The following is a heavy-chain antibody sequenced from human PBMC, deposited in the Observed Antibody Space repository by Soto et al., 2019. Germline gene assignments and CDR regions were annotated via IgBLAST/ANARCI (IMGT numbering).Heavy chain of an antibody. CDR3: ARRLTTTVSALGY. CDR1: GFTFTSYA. V-gene: IGHV3-30*09. CDR2: ISPDGVNK. J-gene: IGHJ4*02. Sequence: QVQLVESGGGVVQPGGSLRLSCKASGFTFTSYAIHWVRQAPGKGLEWVSVISPDGVNKHSAESVRGRFVISRDTSKNTVHLEMNRLRLDDTAVYFCARRLTTTVSALGYWGQGSLVNVAS. D-gene: IGHD4-4*01.